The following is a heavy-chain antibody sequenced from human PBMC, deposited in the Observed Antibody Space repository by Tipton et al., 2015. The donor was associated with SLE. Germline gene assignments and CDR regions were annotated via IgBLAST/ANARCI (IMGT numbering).Heavy chain of an antibody. D-gene: IGHD6-19*01. V-gene: IGHV3-48*03. CDR3: ARNRAVELYHYYYMDV. Sequence: SLRLSCEASGFTFSIYEINWVRQAPGKGLEWVSHISSSGTSVYYADSVKGRFTISRDNGKNSLYLQMNTLRAEDAAVYYCARNRAVELYHYYYMDVWGKGTTVTVSS. CDR1: GFTFSIYE. CDR2: ISSSGTSV. J-gene: IGHJ6*03.